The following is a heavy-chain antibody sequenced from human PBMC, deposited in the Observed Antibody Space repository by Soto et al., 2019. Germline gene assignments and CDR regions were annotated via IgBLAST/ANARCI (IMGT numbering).Heavy chain of an antibody. Sequence: GSLRLSCAASGFTFSSYAISWVRQAPGKGLEWVSAISGSGGSTYYADSVKGRFTISRDNSKNTLYLQMNSLRAEDTAVYYWAKGVLDSSLFDYWGQGTLVTVSS. V-gene: IGHV3-23*01. D-gene: IGHD6-6*01. CDR1: GFTFSSYA. CDR2: ISGSGGST. J-gene: IGHJ4*02. CDR3: AKGVLDSSLFDY.